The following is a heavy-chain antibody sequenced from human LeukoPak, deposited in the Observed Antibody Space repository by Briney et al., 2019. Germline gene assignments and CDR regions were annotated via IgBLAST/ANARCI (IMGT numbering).Heavy chain of an antibody. CDR2: INSDGTTT. CDR1: GFTFSSYW. J-gene: IGHJ6*02. Sequence: GGSLRLSCAASGFTFSSYWMHWVRQAPGKGLLWVSRINSDGTTTYYADSVKGRFTISRDNAKNTLYLQVDSLRAEDTAVYYCARGNYYGMDVWGQGTTVTVSS. V-gene: IGHV3-74*01. CDR3: ARGNYYGMDV.